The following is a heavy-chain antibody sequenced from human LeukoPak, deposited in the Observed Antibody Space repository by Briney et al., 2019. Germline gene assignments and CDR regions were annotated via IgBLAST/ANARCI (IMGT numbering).Heavy chain of an antibody. D-gene: IGHD6-19*01. V-gene: IGHV3-74*01. CDR2: INSDGGST. CDR3: ARGGGPGTTGWLLDL. J-gene: IGHJ2*01. Sequence: GGSLRLSCAASGFTFTSYRMHWVRQAPGKGLVWLSRINSDGGSTNYADSVKGRFTISRDNAKNTLYLQMNSLRAEDTAVYYCARGGGPGTTGWLLDLWGRGTLVTVSS. CDR1: GFTFTSYR.